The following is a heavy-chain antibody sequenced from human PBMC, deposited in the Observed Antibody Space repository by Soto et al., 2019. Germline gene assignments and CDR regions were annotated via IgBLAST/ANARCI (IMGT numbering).Heavy chain of an antibody. Sequence: SETLSLTCAVSSGSISSSNWWSWVRQPPGKGLEWIGEIYHSGSTNYNPSLKSRVTISVDKSKNQFSLKLSSVTAADTAVYYCARDGGELRYFDWPPGFAFDIWGQGTMVTVSS. CDR2: IYHSGST. CDR3: ARDGGELRYFDWPPGFAFDI. J-gene: IGHJ3*02. V-gene: IGHV4-4*02. D-gene: IGHD3-9*01. CDR1: SGSISSSNW.